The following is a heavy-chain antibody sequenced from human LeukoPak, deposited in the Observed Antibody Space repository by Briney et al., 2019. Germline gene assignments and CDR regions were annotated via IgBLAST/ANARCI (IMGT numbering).Heavy chain of an antibody. D-gene: IGHD2-15*01. J-gene: IGHJ6*02. CDR1: GDRVSTNTAA. Sequence: SQTLSLTCAISGDRVSTNTAAWSWIRQSPSRGLEWLGRTYYRSKWYNYYAGSVKSRIIFNPDTSKNQFSLQLNSVTPEDMAVYYCAREKVVIAATHYYGMDVWGQGTTVTVSS. V-gene: IGHV6-1*01. CDR2: TYYRSKWYN. CDR3: AREKVVIAATHYYGMDV.